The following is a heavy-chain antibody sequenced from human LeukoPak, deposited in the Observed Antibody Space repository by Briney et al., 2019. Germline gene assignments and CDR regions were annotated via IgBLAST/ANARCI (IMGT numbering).Heavy chain of an antibody. Sequence: PGGSLRLSCAASGFTFSYYGMHWVHQAPGKGLEWVAAISDDGSNEYYADSVKGRFTISRDNSKNTLYLQMNSLRAEDTAVYYCAKDLWFGEFLHYWGQGTLVTVSS. V-gene: IGHV3-30*18. CDR2: ISDDGSNE. J-gene: IGHJ4*02. CDR3: AKDLWFGEFLHY. D-gene: IGHD3-10*01. CDR1: GFTFSYYG.